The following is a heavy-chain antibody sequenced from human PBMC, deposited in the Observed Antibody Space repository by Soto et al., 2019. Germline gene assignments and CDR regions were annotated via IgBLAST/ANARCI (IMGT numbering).Heavy chain of an antibody. CDR3: ATSLGYCSGGSCLHY. D-gene: IGHD2-15*01. Sequence: GSLRLSCAASGFTFSSYAMSWVRQAPGKGLEWVSAISGSGGSTYYADSVKGRFTISRDNSKNTLYLQMNSLRAEDTAVYYCATSLGYCSGGSCLHYWGQGTLVTVSS. CDR2: ISGSGGST. V-gene: IGHV3-23*01. J-gene: IGHJ4*02. CDR1: GFTFSSYA.